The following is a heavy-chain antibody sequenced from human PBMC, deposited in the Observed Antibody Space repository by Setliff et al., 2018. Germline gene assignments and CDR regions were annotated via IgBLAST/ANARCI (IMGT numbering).Heavy chain of an antibody. V-gene: IGHV4-4*07. D-gene: IGHD6-19*01. CDR2: IYIGGSA. J-gene: IGHJ6*03. CDR1: GGSISSYY. CDR3: AREQWLYPPGYYYMDV. Sequence: SETLSLTCTVSGGSISSYYWSWIRQPAGKGLEWIGHIYIGGSANYNPSLKGRVTMSIDTSKNQFSLKLNSVTAADMAVYYCAREQWLYPPGYYYMDVWAKGTTVTVSS.